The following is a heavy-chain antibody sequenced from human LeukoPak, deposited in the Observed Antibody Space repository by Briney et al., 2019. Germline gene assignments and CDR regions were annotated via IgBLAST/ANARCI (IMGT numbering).Heavy chain of an antibody. Sequence: SETLSLTCSVSGGSISSYYWSWIRQPPGKGLEWIGYIYYSGSTNYNPSVKSRVTISVDTSKNQFSLKLSSVTAADTPVYYCASEGVGATNYFFYDYYMDVWGKGTTVTVSS. CDR1: GGSISSYY. J-gene: IGHJ6*03. D-gene: IGHD1-26*01. CDR2: IYYSGST. V-gene: IGHV4-59*12. CDR3: ASEGVGATNYFFYDYYMDV.